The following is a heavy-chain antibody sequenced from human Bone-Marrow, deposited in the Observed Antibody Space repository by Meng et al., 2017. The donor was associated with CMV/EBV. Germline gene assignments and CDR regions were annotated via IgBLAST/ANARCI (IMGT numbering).Heavy chain of an antibody. CDR3: ARRHYDFWSGYNGCDP. Sequence: SETLSLTCAVYGGSFSGYYWSWIRQPPGKGLEWIGEINHSGSTNYNPSLKSRVTISVDTSKNQFSLKLSSVTAADTAVYYCARRHYDFWSGYNGCDPWGQGTLVTVSS. CDR2: INHSGST. J-gene: IGHJ5*02. D-gene: IGHD3-3*01. CDR1: GGSFSGYY. V-gene: IGHV4-34*01.